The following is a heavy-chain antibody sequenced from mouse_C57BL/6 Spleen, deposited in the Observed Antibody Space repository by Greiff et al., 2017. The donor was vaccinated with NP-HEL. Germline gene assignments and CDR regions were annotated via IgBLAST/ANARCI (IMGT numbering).Heavy chain of an antibody. J-gene: IGHJ4*01. CDR3: ARGGYYAMDY. V-gene: IGHV1-64*01. CDR2: IHPNSGST. Sequence: QVHVKQSGAELVKPGASVKLSCKASGYTFTSYWMHWVKQRPGQGLEWIGMIHPNSGSTNYNEKFKSKATLTVDKSSSTAYMQLSSLTSEDSAVYYCARGGYYAMDYWGQGTSVTVSS. CDR1: GYTFTSYW.